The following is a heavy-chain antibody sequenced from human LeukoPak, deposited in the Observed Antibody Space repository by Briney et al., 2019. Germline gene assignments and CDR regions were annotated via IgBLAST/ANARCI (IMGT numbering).Heavy chain of an antibody. J-gene: IGHJ4*02. Sequence: GGSLRLSCEASGLSFRSYGMSWVRQAPGKGLEWVSGISGSGDNTYYTDSVKGRFTISRDNSKNTLYLQMNSLRVEDTAVYYCAKGQFEGGYWGQGTLVTVSS. CDR2: ISGSGDNT. CDR1: GLSFRSYG. V-gene: IGHV3-23*01. CDR3: AKGQFEGGY. D-gene: IGHD5-24*01.